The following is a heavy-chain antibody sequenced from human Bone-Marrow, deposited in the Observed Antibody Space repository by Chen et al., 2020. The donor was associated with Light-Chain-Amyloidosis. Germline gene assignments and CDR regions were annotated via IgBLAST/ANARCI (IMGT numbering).Heavy chain of an antibody. D-gene: IGHD3-10*01. Sequence: EVQLVESGGVLVQRGGSLRLACATSGFNFSSFGMSWVRQAPGKGLEWVSTVSGSTVSTYYAGAVKGRFIISRDNSKSTLYLQMNSLRAGDTAVYFCTRKGGYFDFWGQGSLVTVSS. J-gene: IGHJ4*02. CDR2: VSGSTVST. CDR1: GFNFSSFG. V-gene: IGHV3-23*04. CDR3: TRKGGYFDF.